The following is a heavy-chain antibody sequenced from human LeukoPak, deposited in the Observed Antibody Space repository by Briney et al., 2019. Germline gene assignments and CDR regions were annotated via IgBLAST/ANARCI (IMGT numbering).Heavy chain of an antibody. CDR3: ARDEVEMATNIEGF. CDR1: GFTFSSFW. D-gene: IGHD5-24*01. CDR2: IKPDGTEN. Sequence: PGGSLRLSCAASGFTFSSFWMTWVRQAPGKGLEWVANIKPDGTENYYVDSVKGRFTISRDNAKNSLYLQMNSLRAEDTAVYYCARDEVEMATNIEGFWGQGTLVTVSS. V-gene: IGHV3-7*01. J-gene: IGHJ4*02.